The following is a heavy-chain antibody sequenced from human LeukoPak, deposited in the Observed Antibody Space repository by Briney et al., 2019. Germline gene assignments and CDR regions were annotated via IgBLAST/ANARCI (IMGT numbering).Heavy chain of an antibody. CDR3: ARIPAATNWFDP. D-gene: IGHD2-2*01. Sequence: ASVKVSCTTSGYTFTTYGIIWVRQAPGQGLEWMGWISAYNGHTNYAQNLQGRVTMTPDTSTSTAYMELRSLRSDDTAVYYCARIPAATNWFDPWAREPWSPSPQ. J-gene: IGHJ5*02. V-gene: IGHV1-18*01. CDR1: GYTFTTYG. CDR2: ISAYNGHT.